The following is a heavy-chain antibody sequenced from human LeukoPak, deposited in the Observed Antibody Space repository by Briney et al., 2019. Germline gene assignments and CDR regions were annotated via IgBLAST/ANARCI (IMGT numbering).Heavy chain of an antibody. CDR2: ISSSSSYI. D-gene: IGHD5-18*01. V-gene: IGHV3-21*01. CDR3: AREDTAMVLYYFDY. CDR1: GFTFSSYS. J-gene: IGHJ4*02. Sequence: GGSLRLSCAASGFTFSSYSMNWVRQAPGKGLEWVSSISSSSSYIYYADSVKGRFTISRGNAKNSLYLQMNSLRAEDTAVYYCAREDTAMVLYYFDYWGQGTLVTVSS.